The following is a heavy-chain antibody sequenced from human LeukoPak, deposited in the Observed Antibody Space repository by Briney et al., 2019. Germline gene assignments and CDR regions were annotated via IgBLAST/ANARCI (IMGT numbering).Heavy chain of an antibody. CDR2: MNPNSGNT. CDR1: GYTFTSYD. CDR3: ARITRIAAAGWFDP. V-gene: IGHV1-8*01. D-gene: IGHD6-13*01. Sequence: ASVKVSCKASGYTFTSYDINWVRQATGQGLEWMGWMNPNSGNTGYAQKFQGRVTMTRNTSISTAYMELSSLRSEDTAVYYCARITRIAAAGWFDPWGQGTLVTVSS. J-gene: IGHJ5*02.